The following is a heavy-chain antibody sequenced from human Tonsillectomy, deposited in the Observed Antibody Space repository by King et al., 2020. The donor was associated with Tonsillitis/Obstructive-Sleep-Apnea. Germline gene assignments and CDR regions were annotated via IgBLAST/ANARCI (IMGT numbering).Heavy chain of an antibody. CDR2: ISYDGSNK. D-gene: IGHD2-2*02. CDR3: ARDLPIVVIPAAIKGGFDY. Sequence: VQLVESGGGVVQPGRSLRLSCAASGFTFRSHAMHWVRQAPGKGLEWVAVISYDGSNKYYADSVKGRFTISRDNSKNTLYLQMNSLRAEDTAVYYCARDLPIVVIPAAIKGGFDYWGQGTLVTVSS. V-gene: IGHV3-30*04. CDR1: GFTFRSHA. J-gene: IGHJ4*02.